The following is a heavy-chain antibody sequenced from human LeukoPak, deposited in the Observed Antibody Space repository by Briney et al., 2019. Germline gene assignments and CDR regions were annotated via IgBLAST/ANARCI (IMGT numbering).Heavy chain of an antibody. Sequence: GSLRLSCAASGFTFSSYSMNWVRQAPGKGLEWVSYISSSRSTIYYADSVKGRFTISRDNAKNSLYLQMNNLRAEDTAVYYCARDRRLWGDYVRVVSAVDYWGQGTLVTVSS. CDR1: GFTFSSYS. CDR2: ISSSRSTI. D-gene: IGHD4-17*01. CDR3: ARDRRLWGDYVRVVSAVDY. V-gene: IGHV3-48*04. J-gene: IGHJ4*02.